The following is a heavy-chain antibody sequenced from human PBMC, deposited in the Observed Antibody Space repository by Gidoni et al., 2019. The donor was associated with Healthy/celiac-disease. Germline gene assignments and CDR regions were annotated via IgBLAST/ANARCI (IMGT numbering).Heavy chain of an antibody. J-gene: IGHJ5*02. CDR2: INHSGST. Sequence: QVQLQQWGAGLLKPSETLSLTCAVYGGSFSGYYWSWIRQPPGKGLEWIGEINHSGSTNYNPSLKSRVTISVDTSKNQFSLKLSSVTAADTAVYYCARELRPYYYGSGSSPWGQGTLVTVSS. CDR3: ARELRPYYYGSGSSP. D-gene: IGHD3-10*01. CDR1: GGSFSGYY. V-gene: IGHV4-34*01.